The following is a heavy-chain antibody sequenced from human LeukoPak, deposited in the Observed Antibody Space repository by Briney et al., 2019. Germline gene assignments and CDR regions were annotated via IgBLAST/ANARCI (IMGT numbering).Heavy chain of an antibody. CDR1: GGSISSSSYY. J-gene: IGHJ4*02. CDR3: ASTKAEYSSGGSFDY. Sequence: TSETLSLTCTVSGGSISSSSYYWGWIRQPPGKGLEWIGSIYYSGSTYYNPSLKSRVTISVDTSKNQFSLKLSSVTAADTAVYYCASTKAEYSSGGSFDYWGQGTLVTVSS. CDR2: IYYSGST. V-gene: IGHV4-39*01. D-gene: IGHD6-19*01.